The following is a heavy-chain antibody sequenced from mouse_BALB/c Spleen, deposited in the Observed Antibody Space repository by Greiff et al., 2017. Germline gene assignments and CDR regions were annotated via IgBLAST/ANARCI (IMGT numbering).Heavy chain of an antibody. D-gene: IGHD2-10*01. Sequence: QVTLKVCGPGILQPSQTLSLTCSFSGFSLSTSGMGVSWIRQPSGKGLEWLAHIYWDDDKRYNPSLKSRLTISKDTSRNQVFLKITSVDTADTATYYCARRAYYGNSWFAYWGQGTLVTVSA. CDR3: ARRAYYGNSWFAY. CDR2: IYWDDDK. CDR1: GFSLSTSGMG. J-gene: IGHJ3*01. V-gene: IGHV8-12*01.